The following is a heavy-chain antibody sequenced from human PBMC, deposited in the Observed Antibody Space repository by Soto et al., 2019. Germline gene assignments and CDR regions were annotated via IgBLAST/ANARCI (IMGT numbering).Heavy chain of an antibody. CDR1: GYNFAGYW. CDR3: ARQSGMDV. CDR2: IFPGDSDT. D-gene: IGHD5-12*01. J-gene: IGHJ6*02. V-gene: IGHV5-51*01. Sequence: PGESLKISCKTAGYNFAGYWIGWVRQMPGKGLECLGIIFPGDSDTKYSPYFQGHVIISADKSIRTAYLQWSSLKASDTAIYYCARQSGMDVWGQGTTVTVSS.